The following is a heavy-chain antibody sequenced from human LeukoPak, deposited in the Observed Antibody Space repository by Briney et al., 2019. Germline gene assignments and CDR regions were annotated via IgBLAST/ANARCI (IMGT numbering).Heavy chain of an antibody. D-gene: IGHD3-10*01. CDR2: MNPNSGNT. Sequence: ASVKVSCKASGYTFTSYDINWVRRATGQGLEWMGWMNPNSGNTGYAQKFQGRVTMTRNTSISTAYMELSSLRSEDTAVYYCARQLWFGEFLDAFDIWGQGTMVTVSS. CDR3: ARQLWFGEFLDAFDI. CDR1: GYTFTSYD. J-gene: IGHJ3*02. V-gene: IGHV1-8*01.